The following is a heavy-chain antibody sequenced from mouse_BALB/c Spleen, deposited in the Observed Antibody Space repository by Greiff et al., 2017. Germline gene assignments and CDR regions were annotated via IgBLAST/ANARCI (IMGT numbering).Heavy chain of an antibody. J-gene: IGHJ3*01. V-gene: IGHV1S56*01. CDR2: IYPGDGST. CDR3: ARSTYYGNYPWFAY. CDR1: GYTFTSYD. D-gene: IGHD2-10*01. Sequence: QVQLQQPGAELVRPGALVKISCKASGYTFTSYDINWVKQRPGQGLEWIGWIYPGDGSTKYNEKFKGKATLTADKSSSTAYMQLSSLTSENSAVYFCARSTYYGNYPWFAYWGQGTLVTVSA.